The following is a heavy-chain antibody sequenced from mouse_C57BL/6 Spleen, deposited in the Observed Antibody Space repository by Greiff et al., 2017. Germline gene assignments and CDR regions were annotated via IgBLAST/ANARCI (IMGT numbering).Heavy chain of an antibody. CDR1: GYTFTSYW. J-gene: IGHJ1*03. Sequence: VQLQQPGAELVKPGASVKLSCKASGYTFTSYWMQWVKQRPGQGLEWIGEIDPSDSYTNYNQKFKGKATLTVDTSSSTAYMQLSSLTSEDSAVYYCARRGSSYEYFDVWGTGTTVTVSS. V-gene: IGHV1-50*01. D-gene: IGHD1-1*01. CDR2: IDPSDSYT. CDR3: ARRGSSYEYFDV.